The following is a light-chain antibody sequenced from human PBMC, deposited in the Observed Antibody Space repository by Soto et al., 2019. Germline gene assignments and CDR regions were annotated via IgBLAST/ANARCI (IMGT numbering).Light chain of an antibody. Sequence: EIVLTQSPATLSVSPGERATLSCRASQVVGSNLAWYQQKSGQAPRLLIYGASARATGIPARFSGSGSGTEFTLTISILQSEDFAVYYCQQYNKWPPVTFGQGTKLEIK. CDR3: QQYNKWPPVT. J-gene: IGKJ2*01. V-gene: IGKV3-15*01. CDR1: QVVGSN. CDR2: GAS.